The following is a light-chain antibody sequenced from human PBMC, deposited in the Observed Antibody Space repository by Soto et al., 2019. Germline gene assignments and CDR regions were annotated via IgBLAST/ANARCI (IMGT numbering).Light chain of an antibody. J-gene: IGLJ1*01. CDR2: STD. CDR1: RSNIGSSA. V-gene: IGLV1-44*01. Sequence: QAVVTQPPSVSGTPGQRVTVSCSGSRSNIGSSAVNWYQQIPGTAPKLLIYSTDQRPSGVPDRFSGSKSGTSASLAISGLQSEDEAEYYCAAWDDSLNGVFGTGTKLTVL. CDR3: AAWDDSLNGV.